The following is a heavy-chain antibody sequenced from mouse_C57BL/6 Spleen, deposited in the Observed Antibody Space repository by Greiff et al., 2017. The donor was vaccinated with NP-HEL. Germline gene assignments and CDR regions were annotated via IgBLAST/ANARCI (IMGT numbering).Heavy chain of an antibody. D-gene: IGHD1-1*01. CDR1: GYTFTTYP. J-gene: IGHJ1*03. CDR2: FHPYNDDT. V-gene: IGHV1-47*01. CDR3: ARGIYYYGSSFSYWYFDV. Sequence: QVHVKQSGAELVKPGASVKMSCKASGYTFTTYPIEWMKQNHGKSLEWIGNFHPYNDDTKYNEKFKGKATLTVEKSSSTVYLELSRLTSDDSAVYYCARGIYYYGSSFSYWYFDVWGTGTTVTVSS.